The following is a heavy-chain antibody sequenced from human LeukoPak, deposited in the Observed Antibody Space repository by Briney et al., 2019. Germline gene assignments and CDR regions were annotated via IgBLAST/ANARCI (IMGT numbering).Heavy chain of an antibody. CDR1: GFTFSSYA. CDR3: ARASLGYYDSSGYWAGAFDI. CDR2: INDSGGST. V-gene: IGHV3-23*01. J-gene: IGHJ3*02. Sequence: GGSLRLSCAASGFTFSSYAMSWVRQLPGKGLEWLSYINDSGGSTYYADSVKGRFVISRDNSKNSLYLQINSLRAEDTAVYYCARASLGYYDSSGYWAGAFDIWGQGTMVTVSS. D-gene: IGHD3-22*01.